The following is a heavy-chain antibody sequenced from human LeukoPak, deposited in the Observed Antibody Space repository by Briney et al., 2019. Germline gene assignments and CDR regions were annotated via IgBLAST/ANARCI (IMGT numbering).Heavy chain of an antibody. J-gene: IGHJ4*02. CDR2: MNPNSGNT. D-gene: IGHD3-22*01. Sequence: ASVKVSCKASGGTFSDYALNWVRQATGQGLEWMGWMNPNSGNTGYAQKFQGRVTITRNTSISTAYMELSSLRSEDTAVYYCAREDYYDSGSNDYWGQGTLVTVSS. CDR1: GGTFSDYA. CDR3: AREDYYDSGSNDY. V-gene: IGHV1-8*01.